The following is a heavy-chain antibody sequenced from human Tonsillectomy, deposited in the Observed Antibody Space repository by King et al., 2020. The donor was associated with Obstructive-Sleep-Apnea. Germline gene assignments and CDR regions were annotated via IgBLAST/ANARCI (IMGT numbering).Heavy chain of an antibody. Sequence: QLQESGPGLVKPWETLSLTCTVSGFSISDGYYWGWLRQSPGKGLEWIGSIYYSGSTYYNPSLKSRITVSVDTSKNQFSLEMNSVSATDTAVYYCAKHEFWTGYSPYWFAPWGQGTLVTVSS. V-gene: IGHV4-38-2*02. J-gene: IGHJ5*02. D-gene: IGHD3/OR15-3a*01. CDR1: GFSISDGYY. CDR3: AKHEFWTGYSPYWFAP. CDR2: IYYSGST.